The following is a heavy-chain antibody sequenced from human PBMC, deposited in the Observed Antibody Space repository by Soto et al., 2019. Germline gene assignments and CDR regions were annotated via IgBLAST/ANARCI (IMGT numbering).Heavy chain of an antibody. CDR3: ARWPQLEPRFDY. CDR2: IYYSGST. D-gene: IGHD1-1*01. Sequence: QVQLQESGPGLVKPSQTLSLTCTVSGGSISSGGYYWSWIRQHPGKGLEWIGYIYYSGSTYYNPSLKSRVTVAVDTSKNQFALKLSSVTAADTAVYYCARWPQLEPRFDYWGQGTLVTVSS. J-gene: IGHJ4*02. CDR1: GGSISSGGYY. V-gene: IGHV4-31*03.